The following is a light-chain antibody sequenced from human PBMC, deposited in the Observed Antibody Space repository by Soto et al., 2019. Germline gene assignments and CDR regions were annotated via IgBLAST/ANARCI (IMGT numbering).Light chain of an antibody. J-gene: IGLJ3*02. CDR1: SSDVGGYNF. V-gene: IGLV2-14*01. CDR2: EVN. CDR3: SSWTSSTTQV. Sequence: QSALTQPASVSGSPGQSITISCTGTSSDVGGYNFVSWYQQHPGKAHKLMIYEVNNRPSGVSNRFSGSKSGNTASLTISGLQAEDEADYYCSSWTSSTTQVLGGGTKLTVL.